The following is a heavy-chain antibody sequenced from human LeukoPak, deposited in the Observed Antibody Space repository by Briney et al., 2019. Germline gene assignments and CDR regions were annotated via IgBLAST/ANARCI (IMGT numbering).Heavy chain of an antibody. J-gene: IGHJ6*04. CDR1: GGTFSSYA. V-gene: IGHV1-69*01. D-gene: IGHD6-13*01. Sequence: GASVKVSCKASGGTFSSYAISWVRQAPGQGLEWMGGIIPIFGTANYAQKFQGRVTITADESTSTAYMELSSLRSEDTAVYYCAYPSPPIAAAGTYYYYGMDVWGKGTTVTVSS. CDR3: AYPSPPIAAAGTYYYYGMDV. CDR2: IIPIFGTA.